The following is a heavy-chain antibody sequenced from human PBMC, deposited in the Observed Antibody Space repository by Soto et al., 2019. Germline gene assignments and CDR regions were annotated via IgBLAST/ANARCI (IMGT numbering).Heavy chain of an antibody. Sequence: LRLSCAASGFTFSSYGMHWVRQAPGKGLEWVAVISYDGSNKYYADSVKGRFTISRDNSKNTLYLQMNSLRAEDTAVYYCAKDLGYSSGWTYYYDMDVWGQGTTVTVSS. V-gene: IGHV3-30*18. CDR1: GFTFSSYG. D-gene: IGHD6-19*01. CDR3: AKDLGYSSGWTYYYDMDV. J-gene: IGHJ6*02. CDR2: ISYDGSNK.